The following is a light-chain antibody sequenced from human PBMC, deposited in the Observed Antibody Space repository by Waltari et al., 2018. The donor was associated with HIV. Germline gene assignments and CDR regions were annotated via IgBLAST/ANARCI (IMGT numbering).Light chain of an antibody. CDR3: SSYAGSKNLLI. CDR1: SSDVGIYNL. CDR2: QVS. J-gene: IGLJ2*01. Sequence: QSAPTQPASVSGSPGQSITISCTGTSSDVGIYNLVSWYQQYPGKAPKLMIYQVSERPSGVSPRVSGSKSGNTASLTISGLQAEDEADYFCSSYAGSKNLLIFAGGTKLTVL. V-gene: IGLV2-23*02.